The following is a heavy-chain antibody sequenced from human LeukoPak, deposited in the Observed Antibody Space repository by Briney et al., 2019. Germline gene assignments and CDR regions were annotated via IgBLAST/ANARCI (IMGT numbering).Heavy chain of an antibody. Sequence: ASVTVSCKASGYTFTGYYMHWVRQAPGQGLEWMGWINPNSGGTNYAQKFQGRVTMTRDTSISTAYMELSRLRSDDTAVYYCARDPGYSYGYGYYYYYMDVWGKGTTVTVSS. D-gene: IGHD5-18*01. CDR2: INPNSGGT. CDR1: GYTFTGYY. V-gene: IGHV1-2*02. CDR3: ARDPGYSYGYGYYYYYMDV. J-gene: IGHJ6*03.